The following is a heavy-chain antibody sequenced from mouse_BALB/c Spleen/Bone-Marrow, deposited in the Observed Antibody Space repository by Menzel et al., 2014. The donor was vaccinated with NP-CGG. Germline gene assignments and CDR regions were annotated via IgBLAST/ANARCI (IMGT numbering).Heavy chain of an antibody. D-gene: IGHD1-1*01. V-gene: IGHV1-80*01. Sequence: QVQLQQSGAELVRPGSSVKISCKASGYAFSSYWMIWVKQRPASKGLEWIGQIYPVDGDTNYNGKFKGKATLTVDKSSITSYMHLTSLTSDNSAIYFYPRSVYCSNYDYLGQRTTLTVSS. J-gene: IGHJ2*01. CDR1: GYAFSSYW. CDR3: PRSVYCSNYDY. CDR2: IYPVDGDT.